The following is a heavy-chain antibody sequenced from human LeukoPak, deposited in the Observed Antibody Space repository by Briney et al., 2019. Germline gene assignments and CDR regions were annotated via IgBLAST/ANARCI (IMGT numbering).Heavy chain of an antibody. J-gene: IGHJ4*01. CDR2: IWFDGSST. Sequence: GRSLRLSCAASGVTFSRFGMHWVRQAPGKGLEWEAVIWFDGSSTYYADSVKGRFTISRDNSENMLYLQMNSLRVEDTGVYFCARDSAPYCGGDCYFDYWGHGTLVTVSS. CDR1: GVTFSRFG. V-gene: IGHV3-33*01. CDR3: ARDSAPYCGGDCYFDY. D-gene: IGHD2-21*02.